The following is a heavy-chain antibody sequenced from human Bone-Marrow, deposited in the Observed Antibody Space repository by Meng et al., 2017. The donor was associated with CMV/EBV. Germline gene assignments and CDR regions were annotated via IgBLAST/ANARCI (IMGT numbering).Heavy chain of an antibody. Sequence: AVKVSCKASGGTFSSYAISWVRQAPGQGLEWMGGIIPIFGTANYAQKFQGRVTITTDESTSTAYMELSSLRSEDTGVYYCARDLGGWEIVVLDVWGQGTTVTVSS. V-gene: IGHV1-69*05. J-gene: IGHJ6*02. CDR2: IIPIFGTA. CDR3: ARDLGGWEIVVLDV. CDR1: GGTFSSYA. D-gene: IGHD2-15*01.